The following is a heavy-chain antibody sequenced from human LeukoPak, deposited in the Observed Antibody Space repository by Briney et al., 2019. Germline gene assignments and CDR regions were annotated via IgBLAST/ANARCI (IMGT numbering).Heavy chain of an antibody. D-gene: IGHD2-15*01. CDR2: IIPVFGTA. Sequence: ASVKVSCKASGGTFSTYVISWVRQAPGQGLEWMGGIIPVFGTANYAEKFQDRVTITADKSTSTAYMELSSLRSEDTAMYYCAINQAGYCGGGSCYRHEFYYMDVWGKGTSVTISS. CDR1: GGTFSTYV. CDR3: AINQAGYCGGGSCYRHEFYYMDV. V-gene: IGHV1-69*06. J-gene: IGHJ6*03.